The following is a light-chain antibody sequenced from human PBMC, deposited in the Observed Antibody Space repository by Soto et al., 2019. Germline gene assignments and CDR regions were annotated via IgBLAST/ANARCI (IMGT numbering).Light chain of an antibody. J-gene: IGLJ2*01. CDR1: NSDIGGYNY. V-gene: IGLV2-11*01. CDR2: DVS. Sequence: SALTQPRSVSGSPGQSVTISCTGTNSDIGGYNYVSWYQQHPGKAPKLMIYDVSKRPSGVPDRFSGSKSGNTASLTISGLQAEDEADYYCYSYAGSYTWVFGGGTKLTVL. CDR3: YSYAGSYTWV.